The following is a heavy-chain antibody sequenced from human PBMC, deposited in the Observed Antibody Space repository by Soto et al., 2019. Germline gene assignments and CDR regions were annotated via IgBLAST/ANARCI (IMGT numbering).Heavy chain of an antibody. J-gene: IGHJ6*02. V-gene: IGHV1-46*01. CDR3: ASDRNYGGKSNYYYYGMDV. CDR2: INPSGGST. D-gene: IGHD4-17*01. CDR1: GYTFTSYY. Sequence: ASVKVSCKASGYTFTSYYMHWVRQAPGQGLEWMGIINPSGGSTSYAQKFQGRVTMTRDTSTSTVYMELSSLRSEDTAVYYCASDRNYGGKSNYYYYGMDVWGQGTTVTVSS.